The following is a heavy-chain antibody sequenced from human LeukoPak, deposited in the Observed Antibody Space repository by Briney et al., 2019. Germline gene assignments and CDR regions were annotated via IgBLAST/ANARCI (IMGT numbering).Heavy chain of an antibody. CDR3: ARFQNDFWSGYYREDAFDI. V-gene: IGHV1-18*01. Sequence: GASVKVFCKASGYTFTSYGISWVRQAPGQGLEWMGWISAYNGNTNYAQKLQGRVTMTTDTSTSTAYMELRSLRSDDTAVYYCARFQNDFWSGYYREDAFDIWGQGTMVTVSS. CDR2: ISAYNGNT. J-gene: IGHJ3*02. D-gene: IGHD3-3*01. CDR1: GYTFTSYG.